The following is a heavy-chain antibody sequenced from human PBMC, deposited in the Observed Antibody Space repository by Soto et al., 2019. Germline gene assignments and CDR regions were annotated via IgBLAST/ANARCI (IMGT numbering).Heavy chain of an antibody. D-gene: IGHD4-17*01. CDR1: GFTFSSYS. V-gene: IGHV3-21*01. CDR3: ASHSTMTSGAFDI. CDR2: ISSSSSYI. Sequence: GGSLRLSCAASGFTFSSYSMNWVRQAPGKGLEWVSSISSSSSYIYYADSVKGRFTISRDNAKNSLYLQMNSLRAEDTAVYYCASHSTMTSGAFDIWGQGTMVTVSS. J-gene: IGHJ3*02.